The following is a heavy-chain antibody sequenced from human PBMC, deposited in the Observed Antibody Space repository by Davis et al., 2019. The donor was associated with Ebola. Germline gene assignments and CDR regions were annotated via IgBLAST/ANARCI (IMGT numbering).Heavy chain of an antibody. V-gene: IGHV3-21*01. D-gene: IGHD6-13*01. CDR1: GFTFSIYG. J-gene: IGHJ4*02. Sequence: PGGSLRLSCAASGFTFSIYGMNWVRQAPGKGLEWVSSISSSSSYIYQADSVKVRFTISRDNAKNSLYLQMNSLRAEDTAVYYCARWGQGSSWHVDYWGQGTLVTVSS. CDR2: ISSSSSYI. CDR3: ARWGQGSSWHVDY.